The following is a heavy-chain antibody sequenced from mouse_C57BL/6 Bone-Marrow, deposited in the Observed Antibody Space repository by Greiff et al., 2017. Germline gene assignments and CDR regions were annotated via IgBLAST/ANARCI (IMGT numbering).Heavy chain of an antibody. CDR3: ARHEASYYYGSSPYFDY. Sequence: QVQLQQSGAELVKPGASVKLSCKASGYTFTEYTIHWVKQRSGQGLEWIGWFYPGRGSIKYNEKFKDKATLTADKSSSTVYMELSRLTSEDSAVYFCARHEASYYYGSSPYFDYWGQGTTLTVSS. CDR2: FYPGRGSI. CDR1: GYTFTEYT. J-gene: IGHJ2*01. D-gene: IGHD1-1*01. V-gene: IGHV1-62-2*01.